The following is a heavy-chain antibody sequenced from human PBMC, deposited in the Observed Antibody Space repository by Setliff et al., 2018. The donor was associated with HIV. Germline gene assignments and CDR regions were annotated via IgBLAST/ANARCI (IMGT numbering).Heavy chain of an antibody. CDR2: ISVTGNTI. CDR1: GFTLDTYE. J-gene: IGHJ4*02. CDR3: ARATFGGVIAYFDS. Sequence: GGSLRLSCAASGFTLDTYEMNWVRRAPGKGLEWVSYISVTGNTIFYGDSVEGRFTISRDSAKNSLYLQMNSLRAEDTAVYYCARATFGGVIAYFDSWGQGALVTVSS. V-gene: IGHV3-48*03. D-gene: IGHD3-16*02.